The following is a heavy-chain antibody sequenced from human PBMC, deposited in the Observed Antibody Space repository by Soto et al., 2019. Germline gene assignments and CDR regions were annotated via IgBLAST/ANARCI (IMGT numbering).Heavy chain of an antibody. D-gene: IGHD3-22*01. CDR2: IIPIFGTA. V-gene: IGHV1-69*01. J-gene: IGHJ4*02. CDR3: ARSYDSSASIDY. CDR1: GGTFSSYA. Sequence: QVQLVQSGAEVKKPGSSVKVSCKASGGTFSSYAISWVRQAPGQGLEWMGGIIPIFGTANYAQKFQGRVTITADESTSTAYMELSXLXXXXXXXXXXARSYDSSASIDYWGQGTLVXXXX.